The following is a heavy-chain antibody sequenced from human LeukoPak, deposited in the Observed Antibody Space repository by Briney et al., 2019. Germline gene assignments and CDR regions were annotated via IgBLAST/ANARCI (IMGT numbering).Heavy chain of an antibody. CDR1: GGTFSSYA. J-gene: IGHJ4*02. CDR3: ARDPYSGYGGGY. V-gene: IGHV1-69*13. CDR2: IIPIFGTA. Sequence: SVKVSCKASGGTFSSYAISWVRQAPGQGLEWMGGIIPIFGTANYAQKFQGRVTITADESTSTAYMELSSLRSEDTAVYCCARDPYSGYGGGYWGQGTLVTVSS. D-gene: IGHD5-12*01.